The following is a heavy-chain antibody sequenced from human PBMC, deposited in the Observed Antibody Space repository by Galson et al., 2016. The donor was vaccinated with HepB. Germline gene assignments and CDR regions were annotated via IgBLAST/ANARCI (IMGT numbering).Heavy chain of an antibody. D-gene: IGHD3-10*01. V-gene: IGHV3-21*01. Sequence: SLRLSCAASGFTFSSYTMNWVRQAPGKGLEWVSSISASSTYIFYAYADPLKGRFTISRDNAKNSLYLQMNSLRAEDTAVYYCARDDRNYFGSGRYMGQYCFDYWGQGTLVTVSS. CDR1: GFTFSSYT. J-gene: IGHJ4*02. CDR2: ISASSTYI. CDR3: ARDDRNYFGSGRYMGQYCFDY.